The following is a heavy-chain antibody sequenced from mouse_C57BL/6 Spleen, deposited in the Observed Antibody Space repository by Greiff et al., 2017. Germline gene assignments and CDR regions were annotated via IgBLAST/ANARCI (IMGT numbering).Heavy chain of an antibody. CDR1: GYTFTSYW. V-gene: IGHV1-64*01. J-gene: IGHJ4*01. Sequence: VQLQQPGAELVKPGASVKLSCKASGYTFTSYWMHWVKQRPGQGLEWIGMIHPNSGSTNYNEKFKSKATLTVDKSSSTAYMQLSSLTSEDSAVYYCGLNGDDYYAMDDWGQGTSVTVSS. CDR2: IHPNSGST. CDR3: GLNGDDYYAMDD. D-gene: IGHD4-1*01.